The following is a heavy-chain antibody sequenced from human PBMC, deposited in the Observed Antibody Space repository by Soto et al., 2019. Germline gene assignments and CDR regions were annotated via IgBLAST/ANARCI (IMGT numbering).Heavy chain of an antibody. CDR3: ARDYYGDYAVDY. CDR1: GFTFSSYS. V-gene: IGHV3-48*02. Sequence: GGSLRLSCGASGFTFSSYSMNWVRQAPGKGLEWVSYISSSSDTIYYADSVRGRFTISRDNARNSLYLQMNSLRDEDTAVYYCARDYYGDYAVDYWGQGTLVTVSS. D-gene: IGHD4-17*01. J-gene: IGHJ4*02. CDR2: ISSSSDTI.